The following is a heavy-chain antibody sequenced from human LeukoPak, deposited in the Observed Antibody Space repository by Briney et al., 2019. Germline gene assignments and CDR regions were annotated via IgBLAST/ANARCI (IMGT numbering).Heavy chain of an antibody. Sequence: ASVNVSCRASGYTFTGYYLHWVRQAPGQGPGWMGRINWSICRSNYAQKFQGRVTMTRDTSINTVYMVLSSLRFDDTAFYYCARADDTRGGNWFDPWGQGTLVTVSS. CDR3: ARADDTRGGNWFDP. CDR2: INWSICRS. J-gene: IGHJ5*02. V-gene: IGHV1-2*06. CDR1: GYTFTGYY. D-gene: IGHD3-22*01.